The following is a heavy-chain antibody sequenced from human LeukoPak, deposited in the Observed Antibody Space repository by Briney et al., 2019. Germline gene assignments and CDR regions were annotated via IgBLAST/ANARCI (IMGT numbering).Heavy chain of an antibody. CDR3: ASGRAYSQFDY. D-gene: IGHD2-15*01. J-gene: IGHJ4*02. Sequence: PGGSLGLSCAASGFIFSTYWMDGVRQARGKGLEWVASIKEDGSDTNYVGSVRGRFTFSRDNTKNSLYLQMNSLRADDTAVYYCASGRAYSQFDYWGQGTLVTASS. CDR1: GFIFSTYW. CDR2: IKEDGSDT. V-gene: IGHV3-7*01.